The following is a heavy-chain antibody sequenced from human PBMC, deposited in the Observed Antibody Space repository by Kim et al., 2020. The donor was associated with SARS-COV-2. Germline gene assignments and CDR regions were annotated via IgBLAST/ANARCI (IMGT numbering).Heavy chain of an antibody. J-gene: IGHJ4*02. V-gene: IGHV3-48*02. CDR3: ARGDLTMVRGRFDY. D-gene: IGHD3-10*01. Sequence: ADSVKGRFTVSRDNAKSSLYLLMNSLRDEDTAVYFCARGDLTMVRGRFDYWGQGTLVTVSS.